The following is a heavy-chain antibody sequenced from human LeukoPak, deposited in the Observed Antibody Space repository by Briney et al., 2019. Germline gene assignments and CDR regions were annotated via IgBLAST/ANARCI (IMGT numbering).Heavy chain of an antibody. CDR3: ARDPQPGSPSFDY. V-gene: IGHV1-24*01. J-gene: IGHJ4*02. D-gene: IGHD3-10*01. CDR1: GYTLTELS. CDR2: FDPEDGET. Sequence: ASVKVSCKVSGYTLTELSMHWVRQAPGKGLEWMGGFDPEDGETIYAQKFQGRVTMTTDTSTSTAYMELRSLRSDDTAVYYCARDPQPGSPSFDYWGQGTLVTVSS.